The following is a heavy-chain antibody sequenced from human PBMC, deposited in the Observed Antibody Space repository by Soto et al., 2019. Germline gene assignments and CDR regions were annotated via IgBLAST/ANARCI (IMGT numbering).Heavy chain of an antibody. V-gene: IGHV3-15*01. Sequence: GGSLRLSCAASGFTFSNAWMSWVRQAPGKGLEWVGRFKSKTDGGTTDYAAPVKGRFTISRDDSKNTLYLQMNSLKTEDTAVYYCTTAWLTDAFDIWGQGTMVTVSS. CDR3: TTAWLTDAFDI. CDR2: FKSKTDGGTT. J-gene: IGHJ3*02. D-gene: IGHD5-12*01. CDR1: GFTFSNAW.